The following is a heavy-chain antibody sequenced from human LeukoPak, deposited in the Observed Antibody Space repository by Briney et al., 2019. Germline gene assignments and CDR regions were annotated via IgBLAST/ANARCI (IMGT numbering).Heavy chain of an antibody. CDR3: AKDRNYDFWSGYYAYYYYGMDV. V-gene: IGHV3-23*01. CDR2: ISGSGGST. J-gene: IGHJ6*02. Sequence: HPGGSLRLSCAASGFTFSSYAMSWVRQAPGKGLEWVSAISGSGGSTYYADSVKGRFTISRDNSKNTLYLQMNSLRAEDTAVYYCAKDRNYDFWSGYYAYYYYGMDVWGQGTTVTVSS. D-gene: IGHD3-3*01. CDR1: GFTFSSYA.